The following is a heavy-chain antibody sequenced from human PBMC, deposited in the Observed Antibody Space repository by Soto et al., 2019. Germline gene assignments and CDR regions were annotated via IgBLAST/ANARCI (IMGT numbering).Heavy chain of an antibody. CDR2: ISYSGST. J-gene: IGHJ6*02. CDR3: ARGHRAMEYYYYYCMDV. Sequence: SETLSLTCSVSGGSISSSFWSWIRQPPGKELEWIGYISYSGSTTYNPSLKSRITLSVDTSKNQFSLRVASVTAADTAVYYCARGHRAMEYYYYYCMDVWGQGTTVTVSS. V-gene: IGHV4-59*01. D-gene: IGHD5-18*01. CDR1: GGSISSSF.